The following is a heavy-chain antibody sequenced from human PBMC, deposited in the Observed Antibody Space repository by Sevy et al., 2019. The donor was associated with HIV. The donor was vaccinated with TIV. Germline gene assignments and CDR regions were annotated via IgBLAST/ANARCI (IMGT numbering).Heavy chain of an antibody. J-gene: IGHJ5*02. Sequence: SETLSLTCTVSGGSIGSYYWSWIRQPPGKGLEWIGNIYYSGSTNYNPSLKSRVTISVDTAKNKFSRKLSSVTAADTAVYYWAREGASIFGTSYWFDPWGQGTLVTVSS. CDR1: GGSIGSYY. CDR2: IYYSGST. D-gene: IGHD1-7*01. V-gene: IGHV4-59*01. CDR3: AREGASIFGTSYWFDP.